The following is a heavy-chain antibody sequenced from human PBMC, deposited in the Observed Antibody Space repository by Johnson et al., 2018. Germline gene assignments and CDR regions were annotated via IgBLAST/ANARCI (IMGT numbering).Heavy chain of an antibody. V-gene: IGHV3-23*04. CDR1: GFTFSNYA. D-gene: IGHD2-15*01. Sequence: VQLVQSGGGVVQPGRSLRLSCAASGFTFSNYAMSWVRQAPGKGLEWVSVISGSGGSTYYAASVKGRFIISRDNSKNTLYLQMNSLRAEDTAGYYCAKGGRVVLAAEGGYWGQGTLVTVSS. J-gene: IGHJ4*02. CDR2: ISGSGGST. CDR3: AKGGRVVLAAEGGY.